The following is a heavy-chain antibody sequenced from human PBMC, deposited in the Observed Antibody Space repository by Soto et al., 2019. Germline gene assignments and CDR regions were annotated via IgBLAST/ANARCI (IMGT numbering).Heavy chain of an antibody. D-gene: IGHD6-6*01. V-gene: IGHV4-30-4*01. CDR3: ARERPDGARLDP. J-gene: IGHJ5*02. Sequence: QVQLQESGPGLVKPSQTLSLTCTVSGGSISSGDYYWSWIRQPPGKGLEWIGYIYHSGNTYYNPSLTSRVTISVDTSKNQFSLKLSSVTTADTAVYYCARERPDGARLDPWGQGTLVTVSS. CDR2: IYHSGNT. CDR1: GGSISSGDYY.